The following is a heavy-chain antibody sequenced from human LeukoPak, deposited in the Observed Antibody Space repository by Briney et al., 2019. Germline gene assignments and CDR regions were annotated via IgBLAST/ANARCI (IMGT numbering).Heavy chain of an antibody. J-gene: IGHJ3*02. CDR1: GGSISSSSYY. D-gene: IGHD4-17*01. CDR2: IYYTGST. V-gene: IGHV4-39*07. Sequence: SETLSLTCTLSGGSISSSSYYWGWIRQPPGKGLEWIGSIYYTGSTYHNPSLKSRVTISVDTSKNQFSLKLSSVTAADTAVYYCAATFYGDAFDIWGQGTMVTVSS. CDR3: AATFYGDAFDI.